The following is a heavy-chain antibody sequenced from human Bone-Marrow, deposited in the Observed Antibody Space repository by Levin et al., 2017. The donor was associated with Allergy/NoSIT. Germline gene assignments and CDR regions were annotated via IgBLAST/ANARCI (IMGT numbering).Heavy chain of an antibody. CDR2: ISYDGLYT. D-gene: IGHD4-17*01. CDR1: GFTFTNYA. J-gene: IGHJ6*02. CDR3: SRVSTETAYDYYYGMDV. Sequence: GESLKISCAASGFTFTNYAFHWVRQAPGKGLEWVAVISYDGLYTYYTDSLKGRFTISRDDSKNTVYLQMNSLRPEDTAMYYCSRVSTETAYDYYYGMDVWGRGTTVTVSS. V-gene: IGHV3-30-3*01.